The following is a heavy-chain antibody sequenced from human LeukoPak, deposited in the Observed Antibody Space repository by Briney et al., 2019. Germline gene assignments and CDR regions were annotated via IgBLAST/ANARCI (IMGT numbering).Heavy chain of an antibody. CDR3: AREGRRYFDWLSIDY. V-gene: IGHV4-38-2*02. Sequence: SETLSLTCTVSGYSISSGYYWGWIRQPPGKGLEWIGGIYHSGSTYYNPSLKSRVTISVDTSKNQFSLKLSSVTAADTAVYYCAREGRRYFDWLSIDYWGQGTLVTVSS. CDR1: GYSISSGYY. D-gene: IGHD3-9*01. CDR2: IYHSGST. J-gene: IGHJ4*02.